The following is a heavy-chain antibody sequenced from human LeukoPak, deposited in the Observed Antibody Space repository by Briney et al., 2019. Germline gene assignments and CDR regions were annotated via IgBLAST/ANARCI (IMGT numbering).Heavy chain of an antibody. CDR1: GGSFSGYY. V-gene: IGHV4-34*01. J-gene: IGHJ4*02. CDR2: INHSGST. CDR3: ARDRGFGGEQWLPTGDY. D-gene: IGHD6-19*01. Sequence: PSETLSLTCAVYGGSFSGYYWSWIRQPPGKGLEWIGEINHSGSTNYNPSLKSRVTISVDTSKNQFSLKLSSVTAADTAVYYCARDRGFGGEQWLPTGDYWGQGTLVTVPS.